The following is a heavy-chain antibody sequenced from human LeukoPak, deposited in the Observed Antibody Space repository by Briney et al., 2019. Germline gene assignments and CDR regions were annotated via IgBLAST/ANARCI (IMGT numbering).Heavy chain of an antibody. Sequence: GRPLRLSCAASGFSFTMYGIHWVRQAPGKGLEGVAVISTDGNNEYYANSVKGRFTISRDNSKNTVYLQMTSLRTEDTAVYYCAKDQIGWAPGYVSGPLDQWGQGTLVTVSS. D-gene: IGHD6-19*01. CDR3: AKDQIGWAPGYVSGPLDQ. J-gene: IGHJ4*02. CDR1: GFSFTMYG. CDR2: ISTDGNNE. V-gene: IGHV3-30*18.